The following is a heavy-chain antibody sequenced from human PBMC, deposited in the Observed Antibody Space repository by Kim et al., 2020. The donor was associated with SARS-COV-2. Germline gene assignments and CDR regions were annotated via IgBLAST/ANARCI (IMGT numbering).Heavy chain of an antibody. D-gene: IGHD3-22*01. J-gene: IGHJ6*02. CDR3: ARDAGYYDRYYYGMDV. Sequence: GGSLRLSCAASGFTFSSYEMNWVRQAPGKGLEWVSYISSSGRTIYYADSVKGRFTISRDNAKNSLYLQMNSLRAEDTAVYYCARDAGYYDRYYYGMDVWGQGTTVTVSS. V-gene: IGHV3-48*03. CDR1: GFTFSSYE. CDR2: ISSSGRTI.